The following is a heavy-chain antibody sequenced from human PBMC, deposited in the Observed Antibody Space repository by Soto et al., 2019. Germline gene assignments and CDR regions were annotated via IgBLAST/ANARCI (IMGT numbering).Heavy chain of an antibody. J-gene: IGHJ4*02. Sequence: GGSLRLSCAASGFTFSSYDMHWVRQATGKGLEWVSAIGTAGDTYYPGSVKGRFTISRENAKNSLYLQMNSLRAGDTAVYYCARRHDYGDYFDYWGQGTLVTVSS. CDR2: IGTAGDT. D-gene: IGHD4-17*01. CDR3: ARRHDYGDYFDY. V-gene: IGHV3-13*01. CDR1: GFTFSSYD.